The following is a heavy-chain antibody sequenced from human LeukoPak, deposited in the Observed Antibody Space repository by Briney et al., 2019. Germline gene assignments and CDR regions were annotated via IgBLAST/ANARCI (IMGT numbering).Heavy chain of an antibody. CDR1: GGTFSSYA. CDR2: IIPIFGTA. D-gene: IGHD3-22*01. CDR3: ARVGDSSGYYCPWFCYYYMDV. J-gene: IGHJ6*03. Sequence: GASVKVSCKASGGTFSSYAISWVRQAPGQGLEWMGGIIPIFGTANYAQKFQGRVTITADESTSTAYMELSSLRSDDTAVYYCARVGDSSGYYCPWFCYYYMDVWGKGTTVTISS. V-gene: IGHV1-69*13.